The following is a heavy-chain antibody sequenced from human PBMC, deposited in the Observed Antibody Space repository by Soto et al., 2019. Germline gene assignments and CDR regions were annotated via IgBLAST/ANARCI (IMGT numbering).Heavy chain of an antibody. CDR2: IGSSGGTT. V-gene: IGHV3-23*01. D-gene: IGHD2-8*02. CDR1: GFTFSSYA. J-gene: IGHJ4*02. CDR3: AKDGSGGKTLAH. Sequence: EVQLLESGGGLVQPGESLRLSCAASGFTFSSYAMSWVRQAPGKGLEWVLVIGSSGGTTYYADSVKGRFTISRDNSKNTLYLQMNSLRDEDTAVYYCAKDGSGGKTLAHWGQGTLVTVSS.